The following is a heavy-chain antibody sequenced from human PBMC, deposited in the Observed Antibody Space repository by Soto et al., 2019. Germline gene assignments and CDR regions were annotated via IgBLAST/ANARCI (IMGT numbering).Heavy chain of an antibody. Sequence: GESLKISCKGSGYSFNRFWVAWVRQTPGKGLEWLGIIYPGDLDTRYTSSFQGHVIISADKSSSTVYLQWSSLKASDTAMYYCARSIAVTGTYFSGLDVWGQGTPVTVSS. CDR1: GYSFNRFW. V-gene: IGHV5-51*01. CDR2: IYPGDLDT. J-gene: IGHJ6*02. D-gene: IGHD6-19*01. CDR3: ARSIAVTGTYFSGLDV.